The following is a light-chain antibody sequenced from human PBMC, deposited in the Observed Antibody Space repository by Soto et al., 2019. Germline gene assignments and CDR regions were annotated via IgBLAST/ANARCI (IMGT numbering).Light chain of an antibody. CDR1: QSVDRY. Sequence: DIQVTPSTSTVSASVGDRVSIPCLASQSVDRYLAWYQQKPGKAPHLLIYDASSLESGVPSRFSGSGSGTEFTLTINRLEPEDFAVYYCQQYDSSPRTFGQGSKVDI. CDR2: DAS. CDR3: QQYDSSPRT. V-gene: IGKV1-5*01. J-gene: IGKJ1*01.